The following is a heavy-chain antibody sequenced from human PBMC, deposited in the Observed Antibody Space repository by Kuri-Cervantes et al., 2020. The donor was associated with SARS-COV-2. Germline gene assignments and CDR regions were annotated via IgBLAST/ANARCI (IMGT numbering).Heavy chain of an antibody. CDR1: GFNFSRTD. CDR3: ARDEEGGCSSTSCFLYGYGMDV. Sequence: LSLTCAASGFNFSRTDMHWVRQAPGKGLEWVAVISHDGKNKKCIASGKGRFTISRDNSQNTLYLQMNSLRAEDTAVYYCARDEEGGCSSTSCFLYGYGMDVWGQGTTVTVSS. D-gene: IGHD2-2*01. V-gene: IGHV3-30*03. CDR2: ISHDGKNK. J-gene: IGHJ6*02.